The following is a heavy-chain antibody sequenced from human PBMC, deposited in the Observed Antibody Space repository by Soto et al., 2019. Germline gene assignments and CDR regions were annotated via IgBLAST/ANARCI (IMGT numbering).Heavy chain of an antibody. J-gene: IGHJ4*02. CDR1: GGSFSGYY. CDR2: INHSAST. CDR3: AKKRQLGGYNYYFDN. Sequence: SETLSLTCADYGGSFSGYYWSWIRQPPGKGLEWIGKINHSASTIYNPSLKSRMTISVDTSENQFSLKLTSLTAADTAVYYCAKKRQLGGYNYYFDNWGQGTLVTVSS. V-gene: IGHV4-34*09. D-gene: IGHD5-18*01.